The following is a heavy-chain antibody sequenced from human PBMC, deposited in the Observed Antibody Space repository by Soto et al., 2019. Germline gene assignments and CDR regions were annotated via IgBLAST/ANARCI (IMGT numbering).Heavy chain of an antibody. V-gene: IGHV3-11*06. D-gene: IGHD2-8*01. CDR2: ISSSSSYT. CDR3: ARDRPEWDIVLMVYAPDPY. Sequence: GGSLRLSCAASGFTFSDYYMSWIRQAPGKGLEWVSYISSSSSYTNYADSVKGRFTISRDNAKNSLYLQMNSLRAEDTAVYYCARDRPEWDIVLMVYAPDPYWGQGTLVTVSS. CDR1: GFTFSDYY. J-gene: IGHJ4*02.